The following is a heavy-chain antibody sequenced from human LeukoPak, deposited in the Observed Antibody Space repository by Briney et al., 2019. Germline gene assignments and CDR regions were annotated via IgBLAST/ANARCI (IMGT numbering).Heavy chain of an antibody. D-gene: IGHD2-2*01. Sequence: GGSLRLSCAASGFTFRNYWMSWVRQAPGKGLEWVSGISGSGGRISGSGGSTYYADSVKGRFTISRDNAKNSLYLQMNSLRAEDTALYHCAKDFYCSSTSCINYWGQGTLVTVSS. CDR2: ISGSGGRISGSGGST. J-gene: IGHJ4*02. CDR1: GFTFRNYW. V-gene: IGHV3-20*01. CDR3: AKDFYCSSTSCINY.